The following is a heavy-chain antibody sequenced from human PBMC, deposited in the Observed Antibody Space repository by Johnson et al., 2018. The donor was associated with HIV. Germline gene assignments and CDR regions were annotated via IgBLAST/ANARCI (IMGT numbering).Heavy chain of an antibody. V-gene: IGHV3-66*01. J-gene: IGHJ3*02. Sequence: VQLVESGGGLVQPGGSLRLSCAASGFTFSSYWMRWVRQAPGKGLEWVSVLYSGGNTYYADSVTGSCNIYRDNSKNTVDLQMNSRRTEDTTCAYWAKDASSGWAGAFDIWGQGTMVTVSS. CDR2: LYSGGNT. CDR3: AKDASSGWAGAFDI. CDR1: GFTFSSYW. D-gene: IGHD6-19*01.